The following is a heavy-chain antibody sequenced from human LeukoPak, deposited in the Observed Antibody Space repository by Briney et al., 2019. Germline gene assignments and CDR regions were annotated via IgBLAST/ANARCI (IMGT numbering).Heavy chain of an antibody. CDR1: GFTFSGSA. Sequence: GGSLRLSCAASGFTFSGSAMHWVRQASGKGLEWVGRIRSKANSYATAYAASVKGRFTISRDDSKNTAYLQMNSLKTEDTAVYYCARPPGYSSGWYSPGYYYYGMDVWGQGTTVTVSS. J-gene: IGHJ6*02. CDR2: IRSKANSYAT. D-gene: IGHD6-19*01. CDR3: ARPPGYSSGWYSPGYYYYGMDV. V-gene: IGHV3-73*01.